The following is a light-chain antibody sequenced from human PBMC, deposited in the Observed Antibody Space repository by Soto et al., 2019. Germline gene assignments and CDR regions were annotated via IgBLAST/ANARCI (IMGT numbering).Light chain of an antibody. V-gene: IGLV1-44*01. CDR1: SSNIGSNT. J-gene: IGLJ3*02. Sequence: QSVLTQPPSASGTPGQRVTISCSGSSSNIGSNTVNWYQQLPGTAPKLLIYSNNQRPSGVPDRFSGSKSGTSASLAISGLQSEDVADYYCAAWDDSLNGHWVFGGGTKVTVL. CDR3: AAWDDSLNGHWV. CDR2: SNN.